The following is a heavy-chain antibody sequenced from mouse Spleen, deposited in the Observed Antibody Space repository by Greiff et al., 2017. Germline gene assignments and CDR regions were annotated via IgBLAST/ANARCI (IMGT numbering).Heavy chain of an antibody. Sequence: ESGPGLVKPSQSLSLTCSVTGYSITSGYYWNWIRQFPGNKLEWMGYISYDGSNNYNPSLKNRISITRDTSKNQFFLKLNSVTTEDTATYYCARAGDSYWYFDVWGTGTTVTVSS. CDR3: ARAGDSYWYFDV. V-gene: IGHV3-6*01. D-gene: IGHD3-3*01. CDR2: ISYDGSN. CDR1: GYSITSGYY. J-gene: IGHJ1*03.